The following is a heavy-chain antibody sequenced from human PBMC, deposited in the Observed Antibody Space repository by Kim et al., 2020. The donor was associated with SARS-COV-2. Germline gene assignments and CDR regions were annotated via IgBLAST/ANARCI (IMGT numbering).Heavy chain of an antibody. V-gene: IGHV7-4-1*02. Sequence: NPGNPTYAQGFTGRFVFSLDTSVSTAYLQISSLKAEDTAVYYCARVPADYWGQGTLVTVSS. CDR3: ARVPADY. CDR2: NPGNP. J-gene: IGHJ4*02.